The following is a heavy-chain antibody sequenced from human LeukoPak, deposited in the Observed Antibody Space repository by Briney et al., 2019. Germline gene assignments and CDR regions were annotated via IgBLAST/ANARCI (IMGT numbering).Heavy chain of an antibody. Sequence: GGPLRLPCAASGFPFCILGVSGARQAPGKGLEWIGRIRSKTDGGTPDYAAPVKDRFTISRDDSKSTLYLQMNSLKTEDTAVYYCSTDLRWELQVVYWGQGTLVTVSS. CDR2: IRSKTDGGTP. J-gene: IGHJ4*02. CDR1: GFPFCILG. D-gene: IGHD4-23*01. V-gene: IGHV3-15*01. CDR3: STDLRWELQVVY.